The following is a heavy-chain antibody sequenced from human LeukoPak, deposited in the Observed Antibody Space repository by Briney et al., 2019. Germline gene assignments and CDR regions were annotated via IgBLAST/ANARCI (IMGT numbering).Heavy chain of an antibody. CDR1: AYTFSDYH. D-gene: IGHD3-16*01. Sequence: ASVKVSCKASAYTFSDYHIHWVRQAPGQGLEWMGRIIPSGGGTTYAQKFQGRVTMTRDMSTNIVYMELSSLRSEDTALYYCARDSYGSDYWGQGTLVTVSS. J-gene: IGHJ4*02. V-gene: IGHV1-46*01. CDR2: IIPSGGGT. CDR3: ARDSYGSDY.